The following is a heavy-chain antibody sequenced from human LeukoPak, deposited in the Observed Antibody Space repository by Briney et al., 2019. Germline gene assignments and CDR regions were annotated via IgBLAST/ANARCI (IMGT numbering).Heavy chain of an antibody. CDR3: ARFYSGYGNYYYYMDV. J-gene: IGHJ6*03. V-gene: IGHV1-2*02. CDR1: GYTFTGYY. CDR2: INPDSGGT. D-gene: IGHD5-12*01. Sequence: ASVKVSCKASGYTFTGYYIHWVRQAPGQGLEWMGCINPDSGGTNYAQKFQGRVTMTRDTSISTAYMELSRLRSDDTAVYYCARFYSGYGNYYYYMDVWGKGTTVTVSS.